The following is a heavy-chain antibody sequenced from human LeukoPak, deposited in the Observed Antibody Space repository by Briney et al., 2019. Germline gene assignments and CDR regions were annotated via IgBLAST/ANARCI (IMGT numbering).Heavy chain of an antibody. D-gene: IGHD3-22*01. CDR1: GFTFSSYW. CDR2: IKQDGSEK. Sequence: GGSLRLSCAASGFTFSSYWMSGVRQAPGKGLEGVADIKQDGSEKYYVDSVKGRFPISRDNAKNSLYLQMNSLRAEDTAVYYCARGGQYYDSSGYYFDYWGQGTLVTVSS. J-gene: IGHJ4*02. CDR3: ARGGQYYDSSGYYFDY. V-gene: IGHV3-7*04.